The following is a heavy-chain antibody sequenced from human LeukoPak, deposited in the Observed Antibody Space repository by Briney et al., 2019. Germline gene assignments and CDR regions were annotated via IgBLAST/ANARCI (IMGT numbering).Heavy chain of an antibody. D-gene: IGHD2-2*01. CDR2: IRGSGGST. CDR3: AKDSVPAAMHTYSFDY. V-gene: IGHV3-23*01. J-gene: IGHJ4*02. CDR1: GFTFSSYA. Sequence: PGGSLRLSCAASGFTFSSYAMSWVRQAPGKGLEWVSAIRGSGGSTYYADSVKGRFTISRDNSKNTLYLQMNSLRAEDTAVYYCAKDSVPAAMHTYSFDYWGQGTLVTVSS.